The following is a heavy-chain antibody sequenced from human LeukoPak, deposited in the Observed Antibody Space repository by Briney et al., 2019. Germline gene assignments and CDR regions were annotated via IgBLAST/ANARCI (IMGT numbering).Heavy chain of an antibody. CDR2: IWDDGSNK. J-gene: IGHJ4*02. V-gene: IGHV3-33*01. CDR1: GFTFSSYG. D-gene: IGHD3-9*01. CDR3: AREAYDILTGWIGGVDY. Sequence: PGGFLRLSCASSGFTFSSYGMHWVRQAPGKGLEGVAVIWDDGSNKYYADSVKGRFTISRDNSKNTLYLQMNSLRAEDTAVYYCAREAYDILTGWIGGVDYWGQGTLVTVSS.